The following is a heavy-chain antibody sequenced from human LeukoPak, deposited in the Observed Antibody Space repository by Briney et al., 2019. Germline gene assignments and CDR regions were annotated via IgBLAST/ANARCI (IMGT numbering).Heavy chain of an antibody. CDR1: GLTFSSYG. Sequence: PGRSLRLSCAASGLTFSSYGMHRVRQAPGKGLEWVALIWYDGGNKFYADSVRGRFTISRDNSKNTLYLQMNSLRAEDTAVYYCARGPADYYTLLTAYVPFDYWGQGTLVSVSS. CDR2: IWYDGGNK. V-gene: IGHV3-33*01. D-gene: IGHD3-9*01. CDR3: ARGPADYYTLLTAYVPFDY. J-gene: IGHJ4*02.